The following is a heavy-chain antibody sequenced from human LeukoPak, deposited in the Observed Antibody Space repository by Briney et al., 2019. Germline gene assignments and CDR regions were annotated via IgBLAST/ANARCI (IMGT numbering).Heavy chain of an antibody. CDR3: ARGVRGVITNWFDP. Sequence: SETLSLTCTVSGGSISSSSYYWGWIRQPPGKGLEWIGSIYYSGSTYYNPSLKSRVTISVDTSKNQFSLKLSSVTAADTAVYYCARGVRGVITNWFDPWGQGTLVTVSS. V-gene: IGHV4-39*07. CDR1: GGSISSSSYY. D-gene: IGHD3-10*01. J-gene: IGHJ5*02. CDR2: IYYSGST.